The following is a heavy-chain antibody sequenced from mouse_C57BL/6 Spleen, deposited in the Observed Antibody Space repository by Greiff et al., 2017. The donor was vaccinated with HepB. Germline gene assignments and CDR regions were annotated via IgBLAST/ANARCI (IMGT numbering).Heavy chain of an antibody. Sequence: VQLQQSGAELVKPGASVKMSCKASGYTFTTYPIEWMKQNHGKSLEWIGNFHPYNDDTKYNEKFKGKATLTVETSSSTGYVELSRLTSDDSAVYYCARSGDGDYDAMEYWGQGTSVTVSA. J-gene: IGHJ4*01. CDR3: ARSGDGDYDAMEY. CDR1: GYTFTTYP. D-gene: IGHD2-13*01. V-gene: IGHV1-47*01. CDR2: FHPYNDDT.